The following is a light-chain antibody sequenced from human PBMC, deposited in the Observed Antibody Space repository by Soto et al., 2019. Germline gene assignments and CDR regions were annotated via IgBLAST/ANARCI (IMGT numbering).Light chain of an antibody. CDR3: QQSYSTPLFT. V-gene: IGKV1-39*01. CDR1: QSISSY. Sequence: DIQMTQSPSSLSASVGDRVTINCRASQSISSYLNWYQHKPGKAPKLPIYAASSLQSGVSSRFSGSGSGTDFTLTISSLQPEDFATYYCQQSYSTPLFTFGPGTKVDI. CDR2: AAS. J-gene: IGKJ3*01.